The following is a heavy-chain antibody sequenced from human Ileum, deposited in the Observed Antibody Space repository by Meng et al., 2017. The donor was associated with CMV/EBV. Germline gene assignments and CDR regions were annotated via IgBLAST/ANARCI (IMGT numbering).Heavy chain of an antibody. V-gene: IGHV3-66*01. Sequence: DVQLGESGGGLVQPGGSLRLSCAASGFTISDNSMNWVRQAPGKGPEWVSLMYDSGTTKYADSVKGRFTISRDNSKNTLYLQMNSLRVEDTAVYYCAGDGGYSDPWGQGTLVTVSS. CDR3: AGDGGYSDP. CDR2: MYDSGTT. D-gene: IGHD2-21*01. J-gene: IGHJ5*02. CDR1: GFTISDNS.